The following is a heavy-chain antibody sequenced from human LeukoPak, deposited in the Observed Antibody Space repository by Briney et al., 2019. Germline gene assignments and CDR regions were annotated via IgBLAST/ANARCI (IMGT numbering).Heavy chain of an antibody. D-gene: IGHD3-22*01. Sequence: PGGSLRLSCAASGFTFSSYAMSWVRQAPGKGLEWVAVIWFDGTKKYYADSVKGRFTISRDNSKNTLYLQMNSLRAEDTAVYYCAKDLYDSSGYYYVFSHPPSCDYWGQGTLVTVSS. CDR1: GFTFSSYA. J-gene: IGHJ4*02. V-gene: IGHV3-33*06. CDR2: IWFDGTKK. CDR3: AKDLYDSSGYYYVFSHPPSCDY.